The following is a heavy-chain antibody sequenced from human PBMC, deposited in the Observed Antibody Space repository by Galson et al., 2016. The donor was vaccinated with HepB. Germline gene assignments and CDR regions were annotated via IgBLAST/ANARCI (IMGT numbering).Heavy chain of an antibody. D-gene: IGHD3-10*01. Sequence: SLRLSCAASGFRFSDYTISWVRQAPGKGLEWVAPITDSGSNIYYADSMKGRLTISRDNAKTPMYLQMNSLRADDTAVYYCAYNQNYGAGVYWFYGMDVWGQGTTVTVAS. J-gene: IGHJ6*02. CDR2: ITDSGSNI. CDR3: AYNQNYGAGVYWFYGMDV. V-gene: IGHV3-21*01. CDR1: GFRFSDYT.